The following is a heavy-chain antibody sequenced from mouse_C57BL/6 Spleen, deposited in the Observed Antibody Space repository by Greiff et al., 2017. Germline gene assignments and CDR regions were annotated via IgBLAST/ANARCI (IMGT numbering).Heavy chain of an antibody. J-gene: IGHJ4*01. D-gene: IGHD2-3*01. V-gene: IGHV5-17*01. Sequence: EVKLVESGGGLVKPGGSLKLSCAASGFTFSDYGMHWVRQAPEQGLEWVAYISSGSSTIYYADTVKGRFTISRDNAKNTLLLQMTSLRSEDTAMYYCARIYDGYYQGAMDYWGQGTSVTVSS. CDR1: GFTFSDYG. CDR3: ARIYDGYYQGAMDY. CDR2: ISSGSSTI.